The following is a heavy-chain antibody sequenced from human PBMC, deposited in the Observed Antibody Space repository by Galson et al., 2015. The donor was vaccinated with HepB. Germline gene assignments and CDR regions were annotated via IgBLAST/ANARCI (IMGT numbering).Heavy chain of an antibody. Sequence: SLRLSCAASGFIFGDYDIHWVRQAPGKGLEWVAVMSSDGSKKFYADSVKGRFTISRDNSKNTLYLQMHSLRAEDTAAYYCAREKDFKRWLQPLDYWGQGTLVTVSS. CDR2: MSSDGSKK. CDR3: AREKDFKRWLQPLDY. V-gene: IGHV3-30*03. D-gene: IGHD5-24*01. J-gene: IGHJ4*02. CDR1: GFIFGDYD.